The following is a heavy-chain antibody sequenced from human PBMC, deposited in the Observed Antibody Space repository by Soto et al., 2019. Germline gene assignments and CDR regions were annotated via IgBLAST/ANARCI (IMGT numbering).Heavy chain of an antibody. V-gene: IGHV6-1*01. D-gene: IGHD1-7*01. CDR3: AGTSSLHWYYMDV. CDR2: TYYRSRWYN. CDR1: GDSVSSNSAA. Sequence: QTLSLTGVISGDSVSSNSAAWNWIRQSPSRGLEWLGRTYYRSRWYNDYAVSVRSRITVNADTSKNQFSLHLNSVTPEDTAVYYCAGTSSLHWYYMDVWDKGTTVTVSS. J-gene: IGHJ6*03.